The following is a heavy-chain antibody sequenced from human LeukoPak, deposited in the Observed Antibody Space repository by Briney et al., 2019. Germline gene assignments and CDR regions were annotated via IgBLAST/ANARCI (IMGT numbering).Heavy chain of an antibody. V-gene: IGHV3-23*01. CDR3: AKVLSDIVVVTAIRVFDY. J-gene: IGHJ4*02. CDR2: ISGSGGST. CDR1: GFTFSSYA. Sequence: AGGSLRLSCAASGFTFSSYAMSWVRQAPGKGLEWVSAISGSGGSTYYADSVKGRFTISRDNSKNTLYLQMNSLRAEDTAVYYCAKVLSDIVVVTAIRVFDYWGQGTLVTVSS. D-gene: IGHD2-21*02.